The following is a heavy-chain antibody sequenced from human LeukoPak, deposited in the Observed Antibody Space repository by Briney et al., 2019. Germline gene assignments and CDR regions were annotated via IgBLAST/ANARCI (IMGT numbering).Heavy chain of an antibody. J-gene: IGHJ5*02. V-gene: IGHV1-2*02. Sequence: ASVTVSFKASGYTFTDYYIHWMRQPPGQGLEWMGLINPDCGGTSYAQKFQGRVTMTRDTSISTVYVELSRLRSDDTAVYYCARSDSYTWFDPWGQGTLVTVSS. CDR3: ARSDSYTWFDP. CDR1: GYTFTDYY. CDR2: INPDCGGT. D-gene: IGHD2-15*01.